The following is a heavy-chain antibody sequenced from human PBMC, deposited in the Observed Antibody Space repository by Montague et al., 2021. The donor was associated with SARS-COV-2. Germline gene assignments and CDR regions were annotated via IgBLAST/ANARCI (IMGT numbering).Heavy chain of an antibody. V-gene: IGHV4-59*05. Sequence: SETLSLTCTVSGDSITSSFWTWVRQPPGKGLEWIGSIYYSGSTYYNPSLKSRVTISVDTFKNQFSLKLSSVAAADTAVYYCASPTYYYDSSGSDAFDIWGQGTMVTVSS. CDR3: ASPTYYYDSSGSDAFDI. CDR1: GDSITSSF. D-gene: IGHD3-22*01. J-gene: IGHJ3*02. CDR2: IYYSGST.